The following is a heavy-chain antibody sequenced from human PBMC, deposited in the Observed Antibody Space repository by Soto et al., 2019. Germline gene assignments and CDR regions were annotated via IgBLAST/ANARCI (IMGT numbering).Heavy chain of an antibody. V-gene: IGHV3-30*18. J-gene: IGHJ6*02. Sequence: QVQLVESGGGVVQPGRSLRLSCAPSGLTYRNYGTHWARQAPRKALEWVAVISYDGSNKYYADSVKGRFTISRDNSKNTLYLQMNSLRAEDTAVYYCAKILQLGDYAFYYYGMDVWGQGTTVTVSS. CDR1: GLTYRNYG. CDR2: ISYDGSNK. D-gene: IGHD4-17*01. CDR3: AKILQLGDYAFYYYGMDV.